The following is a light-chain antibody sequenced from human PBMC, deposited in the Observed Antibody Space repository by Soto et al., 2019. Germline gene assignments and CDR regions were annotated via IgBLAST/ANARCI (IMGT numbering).Light chain of an antibody. V-gene: IGKV3-20*01. J-gene: IGKJ4*01. Sequence: EIVLTQSPGTVSLSPGERATLSCRASQSVSNNYLAWYQQKPGQAPRLLIYGASSRATGTPDRFSGSGSGTDFTLTISRLEPEDFAVYYCQQYGNSPPVTFGGGTKVDIK. CDR2: GAS. CDR3: QQYGNSPPVT. CDR1: QSVSNNY.